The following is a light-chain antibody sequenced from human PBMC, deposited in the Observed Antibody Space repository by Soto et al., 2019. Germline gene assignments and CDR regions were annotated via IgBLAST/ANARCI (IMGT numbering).Light chain of an antibody. V-gene: IGLV2-8*01. CDR2: DVT. CDR3: SSYTDRKHLV. CDR1: SSDVGGYNS. J-gene: IGLJ1*01. Sequence: QSALTQPASVSGSPGQSITISCTGTSSDVGGYNSVSWYRQDPGKAPKLMIYDVTKRPSGVPDRFSGSKSGNTASLTVSALQAEDEADYYCSSYTDRKHLVFGTGTKLTVL.